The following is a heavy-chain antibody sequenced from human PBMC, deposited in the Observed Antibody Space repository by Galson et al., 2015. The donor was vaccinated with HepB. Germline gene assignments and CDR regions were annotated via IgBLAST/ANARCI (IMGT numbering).Heavy chain of an antibody. V-gene: IGHV3-30*04. CDR3: AGDSSGSPGYDAFDI. CDR1: GFTFCSYT. Sequence: SLRLSCAASGFTFCSYTMHWVRQAPGKGLEWVAGISYDGSNKYYADAVTGRFTISRDNSKNTLYLQMNSLRAEDTAVYYCAGDSSGSPGYDAFDICGQGTMVTAAS. D-gene: IGHD6-19*01. CDR2: ISYDGSNK. J-gene: IGHJ3*02.